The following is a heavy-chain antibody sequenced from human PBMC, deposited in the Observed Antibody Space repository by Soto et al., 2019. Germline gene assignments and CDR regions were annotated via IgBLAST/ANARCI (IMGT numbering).Heavy chain of an antibody. D-gene: IGHD6-19*01. CDR1: GFTFSSYS. J-gene: IGHJ6*02. V-gene: IGHV3-21*01. CDR3: ARDALTQYSSGWYGDFYYGMDV. Sequence: PGGSLRLSCAASGFTFSSYSMKWVRQAPGKGLEWVSSISSSSSYIYYADSVKGRFTISRDNAKNSLYLQMNSLRAEDTAVYYCARDALTQYSSGWYGDFYYGMDVWGQGTTVTVSS. CDR2: ISSSSSYI.